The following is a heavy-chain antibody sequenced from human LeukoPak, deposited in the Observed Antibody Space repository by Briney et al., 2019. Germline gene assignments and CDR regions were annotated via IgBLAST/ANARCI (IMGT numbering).Heavy chain of an antibody. D-gene: IGHD6-6*01. Sequence: VASVKVSCKASGYTFTSNYMHWVRQAPGQGLEWMGIINPTGGSTTYAQKFQGRVTMTRDTSTSTVYMELSSLRSDDTAVYYCARTAARRFDYWGQGTLVTVSS. CDR1: GYTFTSNY. CDR3: ARTAARRFDY. J-gene: IGHJ4*02. V-gene: IGHV1-46*01. CDR2: INPTGGST.